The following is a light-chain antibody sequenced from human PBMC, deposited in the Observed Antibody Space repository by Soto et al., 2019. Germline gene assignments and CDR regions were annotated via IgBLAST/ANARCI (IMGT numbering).Light chain of an antibody. Sequence: QSALTQPASVSGSPGQSITISCTGTSSDIGRYNLVYWYQQHPGKPPKLMIYEATKRPSGVSNRFSGSKSGNTASLTISGLQAEDEADYYCSLYASSNTFMFGGGTKLTVL. V-gene: IGLV2-23*02. CDR3: SLYASSNTFM. CDR2: EAT. J-gene: IGLJ3*02. CDR1: SSDIGRYNL.